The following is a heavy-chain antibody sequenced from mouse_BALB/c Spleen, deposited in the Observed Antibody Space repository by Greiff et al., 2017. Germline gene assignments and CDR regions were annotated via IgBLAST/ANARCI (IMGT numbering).Heavy chain of an antibody. J-gene: IGHJ2*01. CDR3: ARYDY. Sequence: EVQLQQSGPGLVKPSQSLSLTCTVTGYSITSDYAWNWIRQFPGNKLEWMGYISYSGSTSYNPSLKSRISITRDTSKNQFFLQLNSVTTEDTATYYCARYDYWGQGTTLTVSS. CDR2: ISYSGST. V-gene: IGHV3-2*02. CDR1: GYSITSDYA.